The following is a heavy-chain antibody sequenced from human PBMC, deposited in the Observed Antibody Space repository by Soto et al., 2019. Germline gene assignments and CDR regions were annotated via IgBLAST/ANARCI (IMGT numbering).Heavy chain of an antibody. CDR2: ISAYNGNT. Sequence: QVQLVQSGAEVKKPGASVKVSCKASGYTFASYGISWVRQAPGQGLEWMGWISAYNGNTNYAQKLQGRVTMTTDTSTGKAYMELRSPRSDDTAVFFCARDGGGGSGSSYWGQGTLVTVSS. CDR3: ARDGGGGSGSSY. J-gene: IGHJ4*02. V-gene: IGHV1-18*01. D-gene: IGHD6-19*01. CDR1: GYTFASYG.